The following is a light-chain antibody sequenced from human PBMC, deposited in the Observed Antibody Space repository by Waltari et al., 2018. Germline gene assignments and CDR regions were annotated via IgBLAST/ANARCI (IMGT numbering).Light chain of an antibody. CDR1: QSLLHSNGYNY. J-gene: IGKJ4*01. CDR2: LGS. CDR3: MQALQTPLT. V-gene: IGKV2-28*01. Sequence: DIVMTQSPLSLPVTPGEPASTSCRSSQSLLHSNGYNYLDWYLQKPGQSPKLLIYLGSNRASGVPDRFSGSGSGTDFTLKISRVEAEDVGVYYCMQALQTPLTFGGGTKVEIK.